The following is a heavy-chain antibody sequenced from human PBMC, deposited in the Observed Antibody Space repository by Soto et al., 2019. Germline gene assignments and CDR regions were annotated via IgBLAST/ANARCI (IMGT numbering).Heavy chain of an antibody. J-gene: IGHJ6*02. CDR3: ARHCSSTSCSKYGMDV. V-gene: IGHV4-39*01. D-gene: IGHD2-2*01. CDR1: GGSISRSIYY. CDR2: IYYSGST. Sequence: SETRSRTWTVSGGSISRSIYYWVWIRQPPGKGLEWIGSIYYSGSTYYNPSLKSRVTISVDTSKNQFSLKLSSVTAADTAVYYCARHCSSTSCSKYGMDVWGQGTTVTVSS.